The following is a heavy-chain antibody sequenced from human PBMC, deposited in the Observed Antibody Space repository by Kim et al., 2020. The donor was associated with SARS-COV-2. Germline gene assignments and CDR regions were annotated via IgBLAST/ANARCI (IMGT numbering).Heavy chain of an antibody. D-gene: IGHD1-26*01. CDR1: GYSISSGYY. CDR3: ARDLGSGSYYGLNY. Sequence: SETLSLTCTVSGYSISSGYYWGWIRQPPGKGLEWIGSIYHSGSTYYNPSLKSRVTISVDTSKNQFSLKLSSVNAADTAVYYCARDLGSGSYYGLNYWGQG. CDR2: IYHSGST. J-gene: IGHJ4*02. V-gene: IGHV4-38-2*02.